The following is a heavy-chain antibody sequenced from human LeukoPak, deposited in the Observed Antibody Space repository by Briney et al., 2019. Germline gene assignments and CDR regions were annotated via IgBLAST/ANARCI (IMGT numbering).Heavy chain of an antibody. CDR3: ARLVLSVVPATPDY. D-gene: IGHD2-2*01. CDR1: GGSISSSSYY. CDR2: LYYSGNT. V-gene: IGHV4-39*01. J-gene: IGHJ4*02. Sequence: SETLPLTCTVSGGSISSSSYYWGWIRQPPGKGLEWIGSLYYSGNTYYNPSLKSRVTISVDTSKNQFSLKLSSVTAADTAVYYCARLVLSVVPATPDYWGQGTLVTVSS.